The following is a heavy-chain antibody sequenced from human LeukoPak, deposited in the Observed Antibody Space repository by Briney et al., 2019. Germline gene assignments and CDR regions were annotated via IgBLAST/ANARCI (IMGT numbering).Heavy chain of an antibody. Sequence: SETLSLTCAVYGGSFSGYYWSWIRQPPGKGLEWIGEINHSGSTNYNPSLKSRVTISVDTSKNQFSLKLSSVTAADTAVYYCARRISYDILTGYFRPCGMDVWGQGTTVIASS. J-gene: IGHJ6*02. CDR2: INHSGST. CDR3: ARRISYDILTGYFRPCGMDV. D-gene: IGHD3-9*01. V-gene: IGHV4-34*01. CDR1: GGSFSGYY.